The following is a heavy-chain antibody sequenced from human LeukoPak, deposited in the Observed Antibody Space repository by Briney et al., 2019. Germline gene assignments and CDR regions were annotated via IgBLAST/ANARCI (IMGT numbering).Heavy chain of an antibody. CDR3: ATAKFFWGTRTPKNWFDP. Sequence: ASVKVSCKASGYTFTSYGISWVRQAPGQGLEWMGWISAYNGNTIYAQKFQGRVTMTEDTSTDTAYMELSSLRSEDTAVYYCATAKFFWGTRTPKNWFDPWGQGTLVTVSS. J-gene: IGHJ5*02. D-gene: IGHD3-16*01. V-gene: IGHV1-18*01. CDR2: ISAYNGNT. CDR1: GYTFTSYG.